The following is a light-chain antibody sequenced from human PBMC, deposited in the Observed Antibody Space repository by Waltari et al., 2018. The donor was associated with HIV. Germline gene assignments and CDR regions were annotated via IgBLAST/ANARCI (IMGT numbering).Light chain of an antibody. CDR3: NSYSTTYTPCV. CDR1: SSDVGAYNN. CDR2: DVS. J-gene: IGLJ1*01. V-gene: IGLV2-14*01. Sequence: QSALTQPASVSGSPGQSITISCTGSSSDVGAYNNVSRYQQHPGKAPKLVIYDVSNRPSGVSNRFSGSKSGNTASLTISGLQTEDEADYYCNSYSTTYTPCVFGTGTRVTVL.